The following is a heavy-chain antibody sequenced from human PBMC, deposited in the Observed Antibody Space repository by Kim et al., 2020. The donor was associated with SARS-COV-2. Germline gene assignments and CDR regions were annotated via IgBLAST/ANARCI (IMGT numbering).Heavy chain of an antibody. CDR3: ARSSSYALAV. Sequence: TTYAVSVKARFTISRDNAKHTLYLQMNSLSAEDTAVYFCARSSSYALAVWRQGTTVTVSS. V-gene: IGHV3-74*01. J-gene: IGHJ6*02. CDR2: T.